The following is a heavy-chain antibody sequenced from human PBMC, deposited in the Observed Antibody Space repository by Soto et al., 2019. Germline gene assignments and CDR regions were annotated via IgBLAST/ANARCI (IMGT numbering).Heavy chain of an antibody. CDR3: ARDSSSYYLFDY. Sequence: GASVKVSCKTSGYTLSSYAMNWVRHVPGQRLEWMGWIKPGNGNTKTAKKFQGRVTMTRDTSASTVYMELSSLTSEDTAVYYCARDSSSYYLFDYWGQGTLVTVSS. D-gene: IGHD3-3*01. V-gene: IGHV1-3*01. CDR1: GYTLSSYA. CDR2: IKPGNGNT. J-gene: IGHJ4*02.